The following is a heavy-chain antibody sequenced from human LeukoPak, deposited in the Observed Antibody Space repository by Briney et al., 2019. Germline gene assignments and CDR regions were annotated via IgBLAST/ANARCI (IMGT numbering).Heavy chain of an antibody. V-gene: IGHV4-34*01. D-gene: IGHD3-10*01. J-gene: IGHJ6*03. CDR1: GGSFSGYY. CDR3: ASWVTMVRGVSNYYYYMDV. CDR2: INHSGST. Sequence: SETLSLTCAVYGGSFSGYYWSWIRQPPGKGLEWIGEINHSGSTNYNPSLKSRVTISVDTSKSQFSLKLSSVTAADTAVYYCASWVTMVRGVSNYYYYMDVWGKGTTVTVSS.